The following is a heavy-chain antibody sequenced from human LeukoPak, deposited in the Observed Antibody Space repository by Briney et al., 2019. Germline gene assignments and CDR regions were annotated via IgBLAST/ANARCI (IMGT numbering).Heavy chain of an antibody. CDR1: GGTFSSYA. J-gene: IGHJ5*02. Sequence: GASVKVSCKASGGTFSSYAISWVRQAPGQGLEWMGGIIPIFGTANYAQKFQGRVTITADESTSTAYMVLSSLRSEDTAVYYCARGTKNIAAAGYNWFDPWGQGTLVTVSS. CDR2: IIPIFGTA. CDR3: ARGTKNIAAAGYNWFDP. D-gene: IGHD6-13*01. V-gene: IGHV1-69*13.